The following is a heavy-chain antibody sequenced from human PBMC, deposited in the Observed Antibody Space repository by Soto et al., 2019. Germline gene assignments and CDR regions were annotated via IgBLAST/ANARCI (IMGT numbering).Heavy chain of an antibody. J-gene: IGHJ6*01. CDR3: ARGAGSWYLGHSYGMDV. V-gene: IGHV1-2*04. D-gene: IGHD6-13*01. CDR1: GYTFTGYY. Sequence: QVQLVQSGAEVKKPGASVKVSCKASGYTFTGYYMHWVRQAPGQGLEWMGWINPNSGGTNYAQKFQGWVTMTRDTSISTAYMELSRLRSDDTAVYYGARGAGSWYLGHSYGMDVCGQGTTVTVSS. CDR2: INPNSGGT.